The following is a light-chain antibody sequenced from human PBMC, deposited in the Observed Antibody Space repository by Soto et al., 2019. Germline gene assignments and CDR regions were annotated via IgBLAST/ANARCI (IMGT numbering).Light chain of an antibody. Sequence: QSALTQPASVSGSPGQSITISCTGTSSDIGAYNYVSWYQQHPGIAPKLMISNVSNRPSGVSNRFSGSKSGNTASLTISGLQTEDEADYFCSSYSGTSALYVFGAGTKLTVL. CDR2: NVS. CDR1: SSDIGAYNY. CDR3: SSYSGTSALYV. J-gene: IGLJ1*01. V-gene: IGLV2-14*03.